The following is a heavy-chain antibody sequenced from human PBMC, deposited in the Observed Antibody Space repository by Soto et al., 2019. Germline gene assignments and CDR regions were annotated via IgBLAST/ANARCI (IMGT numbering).Heavy chain of an antibody. Sequence: GGSLRLSCAASGFTFSSYAMSCVRQAPGKGLEWVSAISGSGGSTYYADSVKGRFTISRDNSKNTLYLQMNSLRAEDTAVYYCAKTRSVVVVAADDAFDIWGQGTMVTVSS. D-gene: IGHD2-15*01. J-gene: IGHJ3*02. CDR1: GFTFSSYA. V-gene: IGHV3-23*01. CDR2: ISGSGGST. CDR3: AKTRSVVVVAADDAFDI.